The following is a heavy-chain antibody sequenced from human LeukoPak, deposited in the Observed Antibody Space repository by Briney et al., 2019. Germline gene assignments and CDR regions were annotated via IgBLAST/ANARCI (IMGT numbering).Heavy chain of an antibody. J-gene: IGHJ6*03. D-gene: IGHD6-19*01. V-gene: IGHV3-23*01. CDR1: GFTFSGYA. Sequence: PGGSLRLSCAASGFTFSGYAMSWVRQAPGKGLEWVSAVSRSDGSTYYADSVKGRFTISRDNSKNSLFLQMNSLTSEDTAVYYCAKRSTSSIPVAGIPTYYYYMDVWGKGTTVTVSS. CDR2: VSRSDGST. CDR3: AKRSTSSIPVAGIPTYYYYMDV.